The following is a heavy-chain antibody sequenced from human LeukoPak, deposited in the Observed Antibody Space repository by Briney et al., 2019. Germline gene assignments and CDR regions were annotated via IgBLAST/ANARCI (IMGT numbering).Heavy chain of an antibody. CDR2: IYPGDSDT. V-gene: IGHV5-51*01. CDR1: GYSFTTYW. CDR3: ARRQGCSSTSCPPDY. Sequence: GESLKISCRGSGYSFTTYWIGWVRQMPGKGLEWMGIIYPGDSDTRYTPSFQGQVTVSADKSINTAYLQWSSLKASDTAIYYCARRQGCSSTSCPPDYWGQGTLVTVSP. J-gene: IGHJ4*02. D-gene: IGHD2-2*01.